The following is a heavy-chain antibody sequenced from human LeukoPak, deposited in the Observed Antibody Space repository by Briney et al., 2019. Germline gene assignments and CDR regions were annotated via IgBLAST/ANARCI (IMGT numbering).Heavy chain of an antibody. Sequence: HEASVKVSCKVSGYTLTEVSMHGGRQAPRKRRGWMGGVDPEDGETIYAQNFQGRVTMTEDTSKSTAYMELSNLRSEDTAVYYCASLSHGIAARPDLNYYYMDVWRKGTTVSVSS. CDR3: ASLSHGIAARPDLNYYYMDV. D-gene: IGHD6-6*01. J-gene: IGHJ6*03. CDR1: GYTLTEVS. CDR2: VDPEDGET. V-gene: IGHV1-24*01.